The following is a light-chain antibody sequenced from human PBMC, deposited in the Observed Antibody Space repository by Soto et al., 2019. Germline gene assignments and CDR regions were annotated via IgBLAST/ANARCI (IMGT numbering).Light chain of an antibody. CDR3: QQCYSYYS. J-gene: IGKJ2*03. CDR1: QSIGTS. Sequence: DIQMTQSPSTLTATVGDRVTITCRASQSIGTSLAWHQQKPGKAPRFLIYDASTLESGVPSRFSGSGSGTEFTLTISSLQPDDFGTYYCQQCYSYYSFGQGTKLEIK. V-gene: IGKV1-5*01. CDR2: DAS.